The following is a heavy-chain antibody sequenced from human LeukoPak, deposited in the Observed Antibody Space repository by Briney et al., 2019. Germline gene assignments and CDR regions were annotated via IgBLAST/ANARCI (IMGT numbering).Heavy chain of an antibody. J-gene: IGHJ6*02. V-gene: IGHV4-4*02. CDR2: MYLSGTT. CDR3: ARTPARKYSSPGSHYYYGMDV. D-gene: IGHD6-6*01. Sequence: PSGTLSLTCTVSGDSINSLDLWSWVRQPPGKGLEWIGEMYLSGTTHSNPSVKSRVTISIDKSKNQFFLNLSSVTAADTAVYYCARTPARKYSSPGSHYYYGMDVWGQGTTVTVSS. CDR1: GDSINSLDL.